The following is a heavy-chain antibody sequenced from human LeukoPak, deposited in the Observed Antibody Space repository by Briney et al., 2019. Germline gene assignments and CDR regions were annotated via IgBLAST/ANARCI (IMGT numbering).Heavy chain of an antibody. CDR2: IGGSGDNR. CDR1: GFTFSSYA. CDR3: ASPNPIGDLSWLDY. Sequence: GGSLRLSCAASGFTFSSYAMSWVRQPPEKGLEWVSVIGGSGDNRYYADSVKGQFTISRDNSKNTLYLQMNSLRVEDTAVYYCASPNPIGDLSWLDYWGQGALVTVSS. D-gene: IGHD3-10*01. J-gene: IGHJ4*02. V-gene: IGHV3-23*01.